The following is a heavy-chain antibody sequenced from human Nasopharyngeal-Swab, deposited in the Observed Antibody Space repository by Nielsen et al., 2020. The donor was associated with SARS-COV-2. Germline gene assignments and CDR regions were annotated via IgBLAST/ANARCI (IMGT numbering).Heavy chain of an antibody. CDR2: IKQDGSEK. CDR3: ARDILRRIVLMVYEDYYGMDV. V-gene: IGHV3-7*01. D-gene: IGHD2-8*01. CDR1: GFTFSSYW. J-gene: IGHJ6*02. Sequence: GESLKISCAASGFTFSSYWMSWVRQAPGKGLEWVANIKQDGSEKYYVDSVKGRFTISRDNAKNSLYLQMNSLRAEDTAVYYCARDILRRIVLMVYEDYYGMDVWGQGTTVTVSS.